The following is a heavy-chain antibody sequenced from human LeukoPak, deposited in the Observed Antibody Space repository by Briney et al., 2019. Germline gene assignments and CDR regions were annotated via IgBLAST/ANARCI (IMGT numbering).Heavy chain of an antibody. Sequence: SETLSLTCAVYGGSFSGYYWSWIRQPPGKGLEWIGEINHSGSTNYNPSLKSRVTISVGTSKNQFSLKLSSVTAADTAVYYCARRAPNYDILTGPDSNYYYYGMDVWGQGTTVTVSS. J-gene: IGHJ6*02. CDR1: GGSFSGYY. V-gene: IGHV4-34*01. D-gene: IGHD3-9*01. CDR2: INHSGST. CDR3: ARRAPNYDILTGPDSNYYYYGMDV.